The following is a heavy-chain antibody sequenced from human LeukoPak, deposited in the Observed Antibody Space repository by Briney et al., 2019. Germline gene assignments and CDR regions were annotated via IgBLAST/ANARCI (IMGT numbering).Heavy chain of an antibody. V-gene: IGHV3-66*02. CDR3: ARAFVTAAGFFDT. Sequence: GGSLRLSRAASGFTVSSSYMSWVRQAPGKGLEWVSVIYAGGTTHYADSVKGRFTISRDNSMNTLYLQMNSLRTEDTSVYHCARAFVTAAGFFDTWGRGTRVTVSS. D-gene: IGHD6-13*01. CDR2: IYAGGTT. CDR1: GFTVSSSY. J-gene: IGHJ4*02.